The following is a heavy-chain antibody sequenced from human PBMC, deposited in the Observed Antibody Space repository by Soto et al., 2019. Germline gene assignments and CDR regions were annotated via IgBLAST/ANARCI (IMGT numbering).Heavy chain of an antibody. J-gene: IGHJ6*04. Sequence: EVQLLESGGGLVPPGWSLRLSCAAAGVNFSSYAMRWVRQATGKGLEWAASISESGGTTLYGDSVKGRLTISRDNSKNMLYLQMNSLRAEDTALEYSAKAYTYSESHDGPEEMDVWGEGTTVAVSS. CDR3: AKAYTYSESHDGPEEMDV. D-gene: IGHD1-26*01. CDR2: ISESGGTT. V-gene: IGHV3-23*01. CDR1: GVNFSSYA.